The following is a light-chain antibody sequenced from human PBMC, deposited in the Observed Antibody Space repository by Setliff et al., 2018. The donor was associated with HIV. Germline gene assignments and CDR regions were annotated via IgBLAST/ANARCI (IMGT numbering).Light chain of an antibody. Sequence: QSALTQPASVSGSPGQSITISCTGTSSDVSTYNFVSWYQQHPGKAPKLMIYDVSYRPSGVSNHFSGSKSGNTASLTISGLQAEDEADYYCSSYTSSTPLYVFGNGTKVTVL. V-gene: IGLV2-14*03. J-gene: IGLJ1*01. CDR1: SSDVSTYNF. CDR2: DVS. CDR3: SSYTSSTPLYV.